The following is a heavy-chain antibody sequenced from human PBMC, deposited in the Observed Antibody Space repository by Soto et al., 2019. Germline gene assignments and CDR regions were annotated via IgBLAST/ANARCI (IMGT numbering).Heavy chain of an antibody. Sequence: PSETLSLTCTVSGGSISSSSYYWGWIRQPPGKGLEWIGSIYYSGSTYYNPSLKSRVTISVDTSKNQFSLKLSSVTATDTAVYYCTRFLYGHYDFDYWGKGTLVTVYS. J-gene: IGHJ4*02. D-gene: IGHD4-17*01. CDR1: GGSISSSSYY. CDR3: TRFLYGHYDFDY. CDR2: IYYSGST. V-gene: IGHV4-39*01.